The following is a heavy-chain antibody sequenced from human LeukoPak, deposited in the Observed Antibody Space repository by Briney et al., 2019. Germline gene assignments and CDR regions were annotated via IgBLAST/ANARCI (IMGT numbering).Heavy chain of an antibody. CDR1: GYTFTSYG. D-gene: IGHD1-26*01. V-gene: IGHV1-69*04. CDR2: IIPMLGTV. Sequence: GASVKVSCKASGYTFTSYGISWVRQAPGQGLEWMGRIIPMLGTVNYAQKFQGRVTIIADKFTSTAYMELSSLRSEDTAVYYCARDQKVGATPYFGMDVWGQGTTVTVSS. J-gene: IGHJ6*02. CDR3: ARDQKVGATPYFGMDV.